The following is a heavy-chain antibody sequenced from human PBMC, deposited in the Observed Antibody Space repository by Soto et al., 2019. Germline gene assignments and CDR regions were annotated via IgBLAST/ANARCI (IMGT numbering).Heavy chain of an antibody. CDR2: INAGNGNT. Sequence: ASVKVSCKASGYTFTSYAMHWVRQAPGQRLEWMGWINAGNGNTKYSQKFQGRVTITRDTSASTAYMELSSLRSEDTAVYYCARVRGLNTYYYDSSGYYDYWGQGTLVTVSS. V-gene: IGHV1-3*01. D-gene: IGHD3-22*01. CDR1: GYTFTSYA. J-gene: IGHJ4*02. CDR3: ARVRGLNTYYYDSSGYYDY.